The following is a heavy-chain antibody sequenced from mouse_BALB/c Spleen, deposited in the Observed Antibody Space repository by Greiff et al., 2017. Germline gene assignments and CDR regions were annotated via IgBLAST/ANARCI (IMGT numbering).Heavy chain of an antibody. D-gene: IGHD1-1*01. J-gene: IGHJ4*01. V-gene: IGHV5-9-3*01. Sequence: EVQVVESGGGLVKPGGSLKLSCAASGFTFSSYAMSWVRQTPEKRLEWVATISSGGSYTYYPDSVKGRFTISRDNAKNTLYLQMSSLRSEDTAMYYCASTLLRYAMDYWGQGTSVTVSS. CDR1: GFTFSSYA. CDR2: ISSGGSYT. CDR3: ASTLLRYAMDY.